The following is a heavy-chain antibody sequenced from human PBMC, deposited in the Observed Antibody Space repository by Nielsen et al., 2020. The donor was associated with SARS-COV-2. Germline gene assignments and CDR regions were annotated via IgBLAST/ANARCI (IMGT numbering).Heavy chain of an antibody. Sequence: GESLKISCAASGFTFSSYSMNWVRQAPGKGLEWVSSISSTSSYIYYADSVKGRFTISRDNAKNSLYLQMNSLRGKDTAVYYCARSSVFYCGGDCYPAYWGQGTVVTVSS. CDR1: GFTFSSYS. J-gene: IGHJ4*02. D-gene: IGHD2-21*02. CDR3: ARSSVFYCGGDCYPAY. CDR2: ISSTSSYI. V-gene: IGHV3-21*01.